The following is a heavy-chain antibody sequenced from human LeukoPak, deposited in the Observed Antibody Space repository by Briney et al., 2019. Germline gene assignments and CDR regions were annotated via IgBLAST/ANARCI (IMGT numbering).Heavy chain of an antibody. J-gene: IGHJ3*02. CDR1: GYTFTGYY. CDR3: ARVSDYGDYDAFDI. D-gene: IGHD4-17*01. Sequence: GESLKISCKGSGYTFTGYYMHWVRQAPGQGLEWMGWINPNSGGTNYAQKFQGWVTMTRDTSISTAYMELSRLRSDDTAVYYCARVSDYGDYDAFDIWGQGTMVTVSS. CDR2: INPNSGGT. V-gene: IGHV1-2*04.